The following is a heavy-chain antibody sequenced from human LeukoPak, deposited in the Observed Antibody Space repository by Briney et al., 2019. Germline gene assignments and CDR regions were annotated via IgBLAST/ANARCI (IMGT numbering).Heavy chain of an antibody. V-gene: IGHV3-48*04. D-gene: IGHD3-16*01. CDR1: GFTFSGHN. J-gene: IGHJ4*02. CDR2: VSISSGTI. Sequence: GGSLRLSCAASGFTFSGHNMNWVRQAPGKGLEWISFVSISSGTIYYTDSVNGRFRISRDNAKSSLDLEMNSLRAEDTAVYYCARAMSTFGGVRNYFDSWGQGTLVTVSS. CDR3: ARAMSTFGGVRNYFDS.